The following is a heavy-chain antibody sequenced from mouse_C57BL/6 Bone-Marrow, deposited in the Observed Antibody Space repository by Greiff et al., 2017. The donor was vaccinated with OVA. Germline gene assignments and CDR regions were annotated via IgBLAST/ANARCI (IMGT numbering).Heavy chain of an antibody. V-gene: IGHV5-6*02. CDR3: ARQGPTVVDGWYFDV. Sequence: DVMLVESGGDLVKPGGSLKLSCAASGFTFSSYGMSWVRQTPDKRLEWVATISSGGSYTYYPDSVKGRFTISRDNAKNTLYLQMSSLKSEDTAMYYCARQGPTVVDGWYFDVWGTGTTVTVSS. CDR1: GFTFSSYG. D-gene: IGHD1-1*01. J-gene: IGHJ1*03. CDR2: ISSGGSYT.